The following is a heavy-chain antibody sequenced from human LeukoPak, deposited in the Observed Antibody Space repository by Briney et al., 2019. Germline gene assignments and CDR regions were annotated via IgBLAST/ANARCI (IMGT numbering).Heavy chain of an antibody. J-gene: IGHJ4*02. CDR1: GFTFSSYA. D-gene: IGHD2-15*01. CDR3: ARADPYCSGGSCSSFAY. Sequence: PGRSLRLSCAASGFTFSSYAMHWVRQAPGKGLEWVAVISYDGSNKYYADSVKGRFTISRDNSKNTLYLQMNSLRAGDTAVYYCARADPYCSGGSCSSFAYWGQGTLVTVSS. V-gene: IGHV3-30-3*01. CDR2: ISYDGSNK.